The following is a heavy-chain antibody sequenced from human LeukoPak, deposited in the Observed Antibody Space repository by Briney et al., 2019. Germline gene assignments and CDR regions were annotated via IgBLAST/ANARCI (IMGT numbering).Heavy chain of an antibody. CDR1: GGSISSYY. CDR2: IYYSGST. V-gene: IGHV4-39*07. CDR3: ARAGAKYYFDY. J-gene: IGHJ4*02. Sequence: KASETLSLTCTVSGGSISSYYWGWIRQPPGKGLEWIGSIYYSGSTYYNPSLKSRVTISVDTSKNQFSLKLSSVTAADTAVYYCARAGAKYYFDYWGQGTLVTVSS.